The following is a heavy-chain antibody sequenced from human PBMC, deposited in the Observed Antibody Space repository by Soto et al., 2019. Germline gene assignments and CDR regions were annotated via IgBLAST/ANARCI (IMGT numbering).Heavy chain of an antibody. V-gene: IGHV4-34*01. Sequence: QVQLQQWGAGLLKPSETLSLTCAVYGGSFSGYYWSWIRQPPGKGLEWIGEINHSGSTNYNPSLKSRVTISVDTSKSQFSLKLSSVTAADTAVYYCARGLGRFGLCFAPSGQGTLVTVSS. CDR2: INHSGST. CDR3: ARGLGRFGLCFAP. D-gene: IGHD3-10*01. CDR1: GGSFSGYY. J-gene: IGHJ5*02.